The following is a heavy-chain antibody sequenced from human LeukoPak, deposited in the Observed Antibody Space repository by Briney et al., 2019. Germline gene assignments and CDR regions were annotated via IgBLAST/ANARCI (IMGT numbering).Heavy chain of an antibody. V-gene: IGHV3-30*18. CDR1: GSTFSTYG. CDR2: ISYDGTNE. CDR3: AKDLSPLVWFVSGSDAFDI. Sequence: GGSLRLSCAASGSTFSTYGMYWVRQAPGKGLEWVAVISYDGTNEYYADSVKGLFTISRDNSKNTLYLQMNSLRAEDTAVYYCAKDLSPLVWFVSGSDAFDIWGQGTMVTVSS. J-gene: IGHJ3*02. D-gene: IGHD3-10*01.